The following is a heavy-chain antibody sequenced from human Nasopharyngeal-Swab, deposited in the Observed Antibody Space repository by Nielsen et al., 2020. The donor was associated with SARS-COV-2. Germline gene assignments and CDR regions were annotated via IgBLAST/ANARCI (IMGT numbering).Heavy chain of an antibody. CDR1: GFTFSNYG. J-gene: IGHJ3*01. V-gene: IGHV3-30*18. CDR2: ISYDGNIK. D-gene: IGHD3-16*01. Sequence: GGSLRLSGAASGFTFSNYGMHWVRQAPGKGLEWVAVISYDGNIKSYADSVRGRFLISRDNSHNTLYLQMSRLRTEDRAVYYCAKAFGEDQLAEDAFDAWGQGTMVTVSS. CDR3: AKAFGEDQLAEDAFDA.